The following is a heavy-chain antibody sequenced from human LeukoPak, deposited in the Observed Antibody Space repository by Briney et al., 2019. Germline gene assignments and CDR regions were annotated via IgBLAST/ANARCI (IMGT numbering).Heavy chain of an antibody. J-gene: IGHJ4*02. CDR2: FDPEDGET. Sequence: ASVKVSCKVSGYTLTELSMHWVRQAPGKGLEWMGGFDPEDGETIYAQKFQGRVTMTEDTSTDTAYMELSSLRSEDTAVYYCATVRHRSGWYGSLGGFDYWGQGTLVTVSS. D-gene: IGHD6-19*01. CDR1: GYTLTELS. CDR3: ATVRHRSGWYGSLGGFDY. V-gene: IGHV1-24*01.